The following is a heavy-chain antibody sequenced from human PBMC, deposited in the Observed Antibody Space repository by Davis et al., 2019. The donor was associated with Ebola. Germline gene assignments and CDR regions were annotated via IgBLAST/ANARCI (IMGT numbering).Heavy chain of an antibody. V-gene: IGHV3-30-3*01. D-gene: IGHD3-10*01. Sequence: GESLKISCAASGFTFNSYAMHWVRQAPGKGLEWVAVISYDGSNKYYADSVKGRFTISRDNSKNTLYLQMNSLRAGDTVVYYCARDGSGSSSPHETYYYYGMDVWGQGTTVTVSS. CDR2: ISYDGSNK. CDR1: GFTFNSYA. J-gene: IGHJ6*02. CDR3: ARDGSGSSSPHETYYYYGMDV.